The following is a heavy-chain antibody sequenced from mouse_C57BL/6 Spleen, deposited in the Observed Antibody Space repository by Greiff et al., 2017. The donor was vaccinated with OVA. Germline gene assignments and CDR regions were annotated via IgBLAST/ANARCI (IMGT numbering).Heavy chain of an antibody. CDR2: IFPGSGST. CDR3: ARRAGYPLFDY. V-gene: IGHV1-55*01. Sequence: VQLQQPGAELVKPGASVKMSCKASGYTFTSYWITWVKQRPGQGLEWIGDIFPGSGSTNYNEKFKSKATLTVDTCSSTAYMQLSSLTSEDSAVYYWARRAGYPLFDYWGQGTTLTVSS. J-gene: IGHJ2*01. CDR1: GYTFTSYW. D-gene: IGHD2-2*01.